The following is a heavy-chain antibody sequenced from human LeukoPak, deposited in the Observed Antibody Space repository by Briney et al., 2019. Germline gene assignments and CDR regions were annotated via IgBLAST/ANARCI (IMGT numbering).Heavy chain of an antibody. V-gene: IGHV4-34*01. CDR1: GGSFSGYY. CDR3: ARVLRAYDYVWGSYRSPFDY. J-gene: IGHJ4*02. CDR2: INHSGST. D-gene: IGHD3-16*02. Sequence: PSETLSLTCAVYGGSFSGYYWSWIRQPPGKGLEWIGEINHSGSTNYNPSLKSRVTISVDTSKNQFSLKLSSVTAADTAVYYCARVLRAYDYVWGSYRSPFDYWGRGTQVTVSS.